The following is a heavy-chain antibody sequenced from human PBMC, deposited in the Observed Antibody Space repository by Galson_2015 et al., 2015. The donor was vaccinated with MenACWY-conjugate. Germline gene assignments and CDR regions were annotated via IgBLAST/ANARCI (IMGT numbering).Heavy chain of an antibody. D-gene: IGHD6-19*01. Sequence: SLRLSCAASGFTFSRNGMHWVRQSPGKGLEWVAWIRDIGNDKSYADSVTGRFTISRDNSKSTVSLQMNNLRAEDTAGYYCAKDAQWSFDIWGQGTMVTVSS. CDR1: GFTFSRNG. J-gene: IGHJ3*02. V-gene: IGHV3-30*02. CDR3: AKDAQWSFDI. CDR2: IRDIGNDK.